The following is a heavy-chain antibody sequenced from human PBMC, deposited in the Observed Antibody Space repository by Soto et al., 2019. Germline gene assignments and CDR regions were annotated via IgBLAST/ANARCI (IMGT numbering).Heavy chain of an antibody. CDR3: AKDARILDYGFWSGGNDAFDI. J-gene: IGHJ3*02. CDR2: LSGSGSST. CDR1: ELTFGKYP. Sequence: GGSLGLSFEASELTFGKYPITWFGQAQGKGLGGFSSLSGSGSSTYYADSVKGRFTISRDNSKDMLHLQMHSLRAEDTAVYYCAKDARILDYGFWSGGNDAFDIWGQGTKVTVSS. D-gene: IGHD3-3*01. V-gene: IGHV3-23*01.